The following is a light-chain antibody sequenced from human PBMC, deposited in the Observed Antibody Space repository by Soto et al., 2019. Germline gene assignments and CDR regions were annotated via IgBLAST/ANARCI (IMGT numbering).Light chain of an antibody. CDR3: QQSHNLPLS. Sequence: DIQMTQSPSSLSASVGDRVTITCQASQDIDNYLNWYQQKPGKGPRLLIYDSSTLQTGVPSRFSGSGSETDFTFAISSLQPEDIATYYCQQSHNLPLSFGGGTKVQI. J-gene: IGKJ4*01. V-gene: IGKV1-33*01. CDR2: DSS. CDR1: QDIDNY.